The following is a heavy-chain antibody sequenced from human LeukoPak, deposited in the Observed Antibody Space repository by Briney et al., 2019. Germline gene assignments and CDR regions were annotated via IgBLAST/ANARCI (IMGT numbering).Heavy chain of an antibody. CDR3: ARGAANYYDSSGYTFYFDY. Sequence: SVKVSCKASGGTFSSYAISWVRQAPGQGLEWMGGIIPIFGTANYAQKFQGRVTITADESTSTAYMELSSLRSEDTAVYYCARGAANYYDSSGYTFYFDYWGQGTLVTVSS. D-gene: IGHD3-22*01. J-gene: IGHJ4*02. V-gene: IGHV1-69*13. CDR1: GGTFSSYA. CDR2: IIPIFGTA.